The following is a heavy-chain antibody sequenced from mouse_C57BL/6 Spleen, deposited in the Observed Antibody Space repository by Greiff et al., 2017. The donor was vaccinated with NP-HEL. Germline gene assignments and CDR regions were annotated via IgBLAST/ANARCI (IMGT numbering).Heavy chain of an antibody. CDR2: ISDGGSYT. V-gene: IGHV5-4*01. CDR1: GFTFSSYA. J-gene: IGHJ1*03. CDR3: ARDPPITTVVATDFDV. Sequence: EVKQTASGGGLVKPGGSLKLSCAASGFTFSSYAMSWVRQTPEKRLEWVATISDGGSYTYYPDNVKGRFTISRDNAKNNLYLQMSHLKSEDTAMYYCARDPPITTVVATDFDVWGTGTTVTVSS. D-gene: IGHD1-1*01.